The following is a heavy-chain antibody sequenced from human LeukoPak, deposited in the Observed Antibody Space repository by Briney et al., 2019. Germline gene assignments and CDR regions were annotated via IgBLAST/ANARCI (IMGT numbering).Heavy chain of an antibody. CDR3: ARALRVASEEDYFDY. J-gene: IGHJ4*02. V-gene: IGHV1-46*01. D-gene: IGHD3-3*01. Sequence: ASVKVSCKASGYTFTSYYMHWVRQAPGQGLEWMGIINPSGGSTSYAQKFQGRVTMTRDTSTSTVYMELSSLRSEDTAVYYCARALRVASEEDYFDYWGQGTLVTVSS. CDR1: GYTFTSYY. CDR2: INPSGGST.